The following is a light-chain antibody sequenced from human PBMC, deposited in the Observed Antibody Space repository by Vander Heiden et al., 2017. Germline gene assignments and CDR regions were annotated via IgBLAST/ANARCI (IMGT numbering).Light chain of an antibody. J-gene: IGLJ2*01. Sequence: SYELIQAPSVSVSPGQTASITCSGDKLGDSYVCWYQQKAGQSPAVVVYQDTKRPSGIPERFSGSISGNTATLTISGTQMMDEAVYYCQARDGYSVVFGGGTKLTVL. CDR3: QARDGYSVV. V-gene: IGLV3-1*01. CDR2: QDT. CDR1: KLGDSY.